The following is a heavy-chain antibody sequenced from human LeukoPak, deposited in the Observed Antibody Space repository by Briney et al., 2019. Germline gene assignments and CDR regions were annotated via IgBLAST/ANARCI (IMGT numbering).Heavy chain of an antibody. CDR1: RFTFSTYG. V-gene: IGHV3-33*01. CDR3: ARAVGPFDI. CDR2: IWYDGSIK. Sequence: PGGSLRLSCAASRFTFSTYGMHWVRQAPGKGLEWVAVIWYDGSIKYYADSVKGRFTISRDNSKNTLYLQMNSLRAEDTAVYYCARAVGPFDIWGQGTIVIVSS. J-gene: IGHJ3*02.